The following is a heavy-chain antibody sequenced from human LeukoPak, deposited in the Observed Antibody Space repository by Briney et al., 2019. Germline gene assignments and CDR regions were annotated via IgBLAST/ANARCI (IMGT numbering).Heavy chain of an antibody. V-gene: IGHV4-4*07. CDR2: IYSTGST. D-gene: IGHD1-26*01. J-gene: IGHJ4*02. CDR3: ARSGSYSGPYVY. CDR1: VGSINNYY. Sequence: SSETLSLTCTVSVGSINNYYWSWIRQPAGKGLEWIGRIYSTGSTNYNPSRKSRITLSEDTSKNQISLKLSSVTAADTAVYYCARSGSYSGPYVYWGQGTVVTVSS.